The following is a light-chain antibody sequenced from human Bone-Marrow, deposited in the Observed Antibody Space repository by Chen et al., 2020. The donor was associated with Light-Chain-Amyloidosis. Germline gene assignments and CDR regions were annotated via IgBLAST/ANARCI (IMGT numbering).Light chain of an antibody. CDR3: QVWDRSSDRPV. CDR2: DDS. Sequence: SYVLTQPSSVSVAPGQTATIACGGNNIGSTSLHWYQQTSAQAPLLVVYDDSDRPSGIPERLSGSNSGNTATLTISRVEAGDEADYYCQVWDRSSDRPVFGGGTKLTVL. J-gene: IGLJ3*02. V-gene: IGLV3-21*02. CDR1: NIGSTS.